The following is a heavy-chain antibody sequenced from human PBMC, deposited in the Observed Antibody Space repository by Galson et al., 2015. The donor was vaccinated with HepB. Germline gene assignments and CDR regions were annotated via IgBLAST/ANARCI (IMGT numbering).Heavy chain of an antibody. V-gene: IGHV1-2*02. Sequence: SVKVSCKASGYTFTDHYFHWVRQAPGQGLEWMGWINPKSGDTKYEQTFQGRVSMTRDTSVSLVSMELSSLRSDDTAVDSCARGGGRNCLDAGGQGTLVIVSS. CDR2: INPKSGDT. J-gene: IGHJ5*02. CDR3: ARGGGRNCLDA. D-gene: IGHD1-26*01. CDR1: GYTFTDHY.